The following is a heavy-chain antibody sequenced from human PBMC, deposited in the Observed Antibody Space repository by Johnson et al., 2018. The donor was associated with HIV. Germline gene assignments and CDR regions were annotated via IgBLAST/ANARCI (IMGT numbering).Heavy chain of an antibody. CDR1: GFTFSSYA. V-gene: IGHV3-30*04. Sequence: VQLVESGGGVVQPGRSLRLSCAASGFTFSSYAMHWVRQAPGKGLEWVAVISYDGSNKYYADSVKGRFTISRDNSKNTLYLQMNSLRAEDTAVYYCARAHDAFDFWGQGTMVTVSS. CDR2: ISYDGSNK. CDR3: ARAHDAFDF. J-gene: IGHJ3*01.